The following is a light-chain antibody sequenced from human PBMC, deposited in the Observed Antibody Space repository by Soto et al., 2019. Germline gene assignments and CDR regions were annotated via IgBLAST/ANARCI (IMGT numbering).Light chain of an antibody. CDR1: QTISSY. V-gene: IGKV1-39*01. J-gene: IGKJ2*01. CDR2: AAS. Sequence: DIQMTQSPSSLSASVGDRVTITCRAGQTISSYLNWYQQKPGKAPKLLIYAASSLQSGVPSRFSGSGSGTDFTLTISSLQPEHFATYFCQQSFSTPFTFGQGTKVDIK. CDR3: QQSFSTPFT.